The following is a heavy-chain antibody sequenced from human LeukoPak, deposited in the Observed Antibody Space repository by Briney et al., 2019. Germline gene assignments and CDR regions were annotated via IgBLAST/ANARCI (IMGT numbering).Heavy chain of an antibody. D-gene: IGHD3-10*01. CDR3: AGDSLLWFGEDFDY. J-gene: IGHJ4*02. CDR1: GFTFSSYA. CDR2: MSFDGSYQ. Sequence: GGSLRLSCAASGFTFSSYAMHWVRQAPGKGLEWVAVMSFDGSYQYYADSVKGRFTISRDNSKNSLYLQMNSLRTEDTAVYYCAGDSLLWFGEDFDYWGQGTLVTVSS. V-gene: IGHV3-30*04.